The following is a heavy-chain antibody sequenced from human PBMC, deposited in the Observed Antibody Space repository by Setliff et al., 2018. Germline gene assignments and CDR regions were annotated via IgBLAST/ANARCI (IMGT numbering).Heavy chain of an antibody. D-gene: IGHD2-15*01. CDR3: ARLPGYCNGGNCYGYYTFDI. CDR1: GDSISSSSYY. J-gene: IGHJ3*02. CDR2: INYSGIT. V-gene: IGHV4-39*01. Sequence: PSETLSLTCSVSGDSISSSSYYWGWIRQPPGKGLEWIGSINYSGITYYSPSLKSRVIVSVDTSKNQFSLKLSSVTAADTAVYHCARLPGYCNGGNCYGYYTFDIWGQGTMVTVSS.